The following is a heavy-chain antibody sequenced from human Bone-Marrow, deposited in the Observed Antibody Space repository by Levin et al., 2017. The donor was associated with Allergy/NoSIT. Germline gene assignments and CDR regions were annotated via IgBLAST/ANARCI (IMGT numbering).Heavy chain of an antibody. CDR1: GFTFRTYS. J-gene: IGHJ1*01. Sequence: QAGGSLRLSCAASGFTFRTYSMSWVRQAPGKGLEWVSYITSGSSPIYYADSVKGRFTISRDDAKNSLYLQMNSLRDEDTAVYYCARGRTGGWGQGTLVTVSS. CDR2: ITSGSSPI. D-gene: IGHD3/OR15-3a*01. V-gene: IGHV3-48*02. CDR3: ARGRTGG.